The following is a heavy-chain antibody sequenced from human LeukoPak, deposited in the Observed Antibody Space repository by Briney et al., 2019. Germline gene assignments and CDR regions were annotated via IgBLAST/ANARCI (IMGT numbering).Heavy chain of an antibody. D-gene: IGHD3-16*01. J-gene: IGHJ5*02. CDR2: IYSGGST. Sequence: GGSLRLSCAASGFTFSSYSMNWVRQAPGKGLEWVSVIYSGGSTYYADSVKGRFTISRDNSKNTLYLQMNSLRAEDTAVYYCARSRGFNWFDPWGQGTLVTVSS. CDR1: GFTFSSYS. V-gene: IGHV3-66*01. CDR3: ARSRGFNWFDP.